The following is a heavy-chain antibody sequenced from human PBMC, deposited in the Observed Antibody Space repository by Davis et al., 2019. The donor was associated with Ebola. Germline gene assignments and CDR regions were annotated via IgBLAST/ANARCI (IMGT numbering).Heavy chain of an antibody. CDR1: GGSISSYY. Sequence: PSETLSLTCTVSGGSISSYYWSWIRQPPGKGLEWIGYIYHSGSTYYNPSLKSQVTISVDRSKNQFSLKLSSVTAADTAVYYCARGGVERPTNWFDPWGQGTLVTVSS. CDR2: IYHSGST. D-gene: IGHD6-25*01. CDR3: ARGGVERPTNWFDP. J-gene: IGHJ5*02. V-gene: IGHV4-59*12.